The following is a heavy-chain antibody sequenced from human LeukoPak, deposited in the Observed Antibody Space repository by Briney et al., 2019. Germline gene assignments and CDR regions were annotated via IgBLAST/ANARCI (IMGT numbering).Heavy chain of an antibody. Sequence: PSETLSLTCTVSGGSISSYYGSWLRQPPGKGLEWIGFIHYSGNTNYNPSLKSRVTISVDTSKNQFSLKLSSVTAADTAVYYCASLLGSSWYYFDYWGQETLVTVSS. CDR1: GGSISSYY. CDR3: ASLLGSSWYYFDY. V-gene: IGHV4-59*01. CDR2: IHYSGNT. D-gene: IGHD6-13*01. J-gene: IGHJ4*02.